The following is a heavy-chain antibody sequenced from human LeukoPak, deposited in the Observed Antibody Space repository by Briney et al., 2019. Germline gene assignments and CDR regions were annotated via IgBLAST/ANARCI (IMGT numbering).Heavy chain of an antibody. CDR2: MNPNSGNT. D-gene: IGHD3-10*01. Sequence: GASVKVSCKASGYTFTSYDINWVRQATGQGLEWMGWMNPNSGNTGYAQKFQGRVTMTRNTSISTAYMELSSLRSEDTAVYYCARGNIEDYYGSGSQNWFDPWGQGTLVTVSP. J-gene: IGHJ5*02. CDR3: ARGNIEDYYGSGSQNWFDP. CDR1: GYTFTSYD. V-gene: IGHV1-8*01.